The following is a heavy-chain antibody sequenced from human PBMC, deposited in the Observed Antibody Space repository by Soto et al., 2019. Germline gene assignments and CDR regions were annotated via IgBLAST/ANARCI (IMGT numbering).Heavy chain of an antibody. Sequence: GASVKVSCKASGYTFTSYYIHWVRQAPGQGLEWMGWINPITGGTNYAPKFQGRVTMTRDTSITTAYMELSRLRSDDTAVYYWARNYYDSSDRDYLDYWGQGTPVTVSS. CDR3: ARNYYDSSDRDYLDY. CDR2: INPITGGT. J-gene: IGHJ4*02. V-gene: IGHV1-2*02. D-gene: IGHD3-22*01. CDR1: GYTFTSYY.